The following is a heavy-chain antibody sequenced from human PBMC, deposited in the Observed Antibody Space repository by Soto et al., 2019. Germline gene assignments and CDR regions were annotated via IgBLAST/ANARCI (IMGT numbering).Heavy chain of an antibody. V-gene: IGHV1-69*04. CDR1: GGTFSSYA. Sequence: QVQLVQSGAEVKKPGSSVKVSCKASGGTFSSYAISWVRQAPGQGLEWMGRIIPILGIANYAQKFQGRVTITADKSTSTAYMELSSLRSEDTAVYYCARVSVVAGLNYFAYWGQGTLVTVSS. J-gene: IGHJ4*02. CDR2: IIPILGIA. D-gene: IGHD6-19*01. CDR3: ARVSVVAGLNYFAY.